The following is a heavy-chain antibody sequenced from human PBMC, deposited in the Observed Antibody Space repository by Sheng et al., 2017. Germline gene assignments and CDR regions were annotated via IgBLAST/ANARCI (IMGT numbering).Heavy chain of an antibody. D-gene: IGHD4-17*01. J-gene: IGHJ4*02. V-gene: IGHV3-23*04. CDR1: GFTFRSYI. CDR2: ISGSGGST. Sequence: EVHLVESGGGLVQPGGSLRLSCAASGFTFRSYIMSWVRQAPGKGLEWVSDISGSGGSTHYADSVKGRFTVSRDNSRNTLYLQMNSLRAEDTAVYYCAKDRDDYGDYTFDYWGQGALVTVSS. CDR3: AKDRDDYGDYTFDY.